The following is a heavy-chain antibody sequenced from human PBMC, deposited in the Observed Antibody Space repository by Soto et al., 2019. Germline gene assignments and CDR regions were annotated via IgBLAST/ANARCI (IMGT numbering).Heavy chain of an antibody. CDR1: CGSFSGYY. V-gene: IGHV4-34*01. D-gene: IGHD1-26*01. CDR3: ARGLRGLVGATWAYYYGMDV. Sequence: PSETLSLTCAVYCGSFSGYYWSWIRQPPGKGLEWIGEINHSGSTNYNPSLKSRVTISVDTSKNQFSLKLSSVTAADTAVYYCARGLRGLVGATWAYYYGMDVWGQGTTVTVSS. CDR2: INHSGST. J-gene: IGHJ6*02.